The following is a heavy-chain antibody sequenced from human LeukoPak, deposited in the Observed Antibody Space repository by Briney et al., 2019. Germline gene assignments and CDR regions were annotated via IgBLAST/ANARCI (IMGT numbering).Heavy chain of an antibody. CDR3: ASPIFAPGDDAFDI. Sequence: RAASVKVSCKASGGTFSSYAISWVRQAPGQGLEWMGGIIPIFGTANYAQKFQGRVTITTDESTSTAYMELSSLRSEDTAVYYCASPIFAPGDDAFDIWGQGTMVTVSS. CDR2: IIPIFGTA. CDR1: GGTFSSYA. D-gene: IGHD3-3*01. J-gene: IGHJ3*02. V-gene: IGHV1-69*05.